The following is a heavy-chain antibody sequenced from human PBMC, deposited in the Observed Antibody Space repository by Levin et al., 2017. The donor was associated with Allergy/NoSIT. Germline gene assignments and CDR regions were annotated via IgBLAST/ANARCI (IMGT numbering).Heavy chain of an antibody. CDR3: ARPIVVVPAASLGFDP. J-gene: IGHJ5*02. D-gene: IGHD2-2*01. Sequence: GESLKISCKASGYTFTSYAMHWVRQAPGQRLEWMGWINAGNGNTKYSQKFQGRVTITRDTSASTAYMELSSLRSEDTAVYYCARPIVVVPAASLGFDPWGQGTLVTVSS. CDR2: INAGNGNT. CDR1: GYTFTSYA. V-gene: IGHV1-3*01.